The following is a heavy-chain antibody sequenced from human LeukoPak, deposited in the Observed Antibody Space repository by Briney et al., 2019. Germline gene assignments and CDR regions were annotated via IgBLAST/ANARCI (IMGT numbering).Heavy chain of an antibody. J-gene: IGHJ4*02. Sequence: ASVKVSCKASGYTFTGYYMHWVRQAPGQGLEWMGWINPNSGGTNYAQEFQGRVTMTRDTSISIAYMELSRLRSDDTAVYYCAREGFGEGPFDYWGQGTLVTVSS. V-gene: IGHV1-2*02. D-gene: IGHD3-10*01. CDR1: GYTFTGYY. CDR3: AREGFGEGPFDY. CDR2: INPNSGGT.